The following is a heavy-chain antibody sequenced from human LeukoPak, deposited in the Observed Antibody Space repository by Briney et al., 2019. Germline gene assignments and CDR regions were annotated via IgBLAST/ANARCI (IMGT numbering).Heavy chain of an antibody. CDR3: ARKGMTTVTNFDY. Sequence: GGSLRLSCAASGFTFSSYAMNWVRQAPGEGLEWVSAISGSGGSTYYADSVKGRLTISKDNSKNTLYLQMNSLRAEDTAVYYCARKGMTTVTNFDYWGQRTLVTVSS. V-gene: IGHV3-23*01. CDR2: ISGSGGST. J-gene: IGHJ4*02. D-gene: IGHD4-17*01. CDR1: GFTFSSYA.